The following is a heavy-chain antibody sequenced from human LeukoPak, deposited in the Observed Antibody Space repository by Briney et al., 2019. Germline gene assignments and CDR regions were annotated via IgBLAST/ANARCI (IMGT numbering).Heavy chain of an antibody. V-gene: IGHV3-30*03. CDR1: GFTFSSYG. D-gene: IGHD1-26*01. CDR3: ARSTGNYYGLDNRHFDY. Sequence: GGSLRLSCAASGFTFSSYGMHWVRQAPGKGLEWVAVISYDGSNKYYADSVKGRFTISRDNSKNTLYLQMNSLRAEDTAVYYCARSTGNYYGLDNRHFDYWGQGTLVTVSS. CDR2: ISYDGSNK. J-gene: IGHJ4*02.